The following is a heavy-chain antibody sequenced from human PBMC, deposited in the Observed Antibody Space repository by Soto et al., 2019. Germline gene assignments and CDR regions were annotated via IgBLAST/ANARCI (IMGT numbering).Heavy chain of an antibody. CDR3: ARDLLIILPPAASLDPDYYFYGMDV. V-gene: IGHV4-61*01. D-gene: IGHD2-2*01. Sequence: SETLSLTCTVSGASVSSGSSSWSWIRQPPRKGLKWIGYNSYIGSTNYIPSLESRVIISVDTSKNQFSLKLSSVTAADTAVYYCARDLLIILPPAASLDPDYYFYGMDVWGQGTTVTVSS. CDR1: GASVSSGSSS. J-gene: IGHJ6*02. CDR2: NSYIGST.